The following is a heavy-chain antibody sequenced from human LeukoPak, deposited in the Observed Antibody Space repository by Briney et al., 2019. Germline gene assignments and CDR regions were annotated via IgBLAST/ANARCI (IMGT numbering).Heavy chain of an antibody. Sequence: GASVKVSCKASGGTFSSYAISWVRQAPGQGLEWMGRIIPILGIANYAQKFQGRVTMTRNTSISTAYMELSSLRSEDTAVYYCARGLCSGGSCYQTDWGQGTLVTVSS. V-gene: IGHV1-69*04. J-gene: IGHJ4*02. CDR3: ARGLCSGGSCYQTD. CDR2: IIPILGIA. D-gene: IGHD2-15*01. CDR1: GGTFSSYA.